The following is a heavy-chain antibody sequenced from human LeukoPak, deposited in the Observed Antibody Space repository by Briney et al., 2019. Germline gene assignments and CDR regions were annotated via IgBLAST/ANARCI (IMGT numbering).Heavy chain of an antibody. Sequence: GGSLRLSCAASGFTFSSYSMSWVRQAPGKGLEWVSSISSSSSYIYYADSVKGRFTISRDNAKNSLYLQMNSLRAEDTAVYYCARVIPGGRIVWDYYYYYYMDVWGKGTTVTVSS. CDR1: GFTFSSYS. CDR2: ISSSSSYI. J-gene: IGHJ6*03. D-gene: IGHD5/OR15-5a*01. V-gene: IGHV3-21*01. CDR3: ARVIPGGRIVWDYYYYYYMDV.